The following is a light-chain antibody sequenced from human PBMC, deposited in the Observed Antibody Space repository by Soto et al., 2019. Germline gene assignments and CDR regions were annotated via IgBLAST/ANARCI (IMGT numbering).Light chain of an antibody. CDR2: DVS. J-gene: IGLJ2*01. CDR3: QTWGTGIHAV. Sequence: QSVLTQPRSVSGSPGQSVTISCTGTSSDVGGYNYVSWYQQHPGKAPKLMIYDVSKWPSGVPDRFSGSKSGNTASLTISSLQSEDEADYYCQTWGTGIHAVFGGGTKLTVL. V-gene: IGLV2-11*01. CDR1: SSDVGGYNY.